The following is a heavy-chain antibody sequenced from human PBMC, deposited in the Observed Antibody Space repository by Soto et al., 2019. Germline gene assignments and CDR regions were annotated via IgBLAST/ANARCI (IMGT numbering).Heavy chain of an antibody. Sequence: SETLSLTCAVYGGSFSGYYWSWIRQPPGKGLEWIGEINHSGSTDYNPSLKSRVTISVDTSKDQFSLKLSSVTAADTAVYYCARGGRKYYYDSSGYLDYWGQGTLVTVSS. CDR3: ARGGRKYYYDSSGYLDY. D-gene: IGHD3-22*01. V-gene: IGHV4-34*01. CDR1: GGSFSGYY. J-gene: IGHJ4*02. CDR2: INHSGST.